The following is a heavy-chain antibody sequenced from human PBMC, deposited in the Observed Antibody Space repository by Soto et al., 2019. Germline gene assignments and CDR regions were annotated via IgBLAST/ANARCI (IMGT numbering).Heavy chain of an antibody. CDR1: GYPFTSYG. J-gene: IGHJ4*02. Sequence: QVQLVQSGAEVKKPGASVKVSCKTSGYPFTSYGINWVRQAPGQGPEWMGWISAYDDKTIYSQKFQGGVTLTADTSTTTAYMELRGLRFDDTAVYYCARDRLIAVTGLLRNWGQGTLVTVSS. CDR2: ISAYDDKT. D-gene: IGHD6-19*01. V-gene: IGHV1-18*01. CDR3: ARDRLIAVTGLLRN.